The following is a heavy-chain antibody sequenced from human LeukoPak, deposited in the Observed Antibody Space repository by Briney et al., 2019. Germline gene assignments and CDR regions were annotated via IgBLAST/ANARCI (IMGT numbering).Heavy chain of an antibody. CDR3: ATIYCSGGSCYYFDY. Sequence: GRSLRLSCAASGFTFSSYAMSWVRQAPGKGLEWVSTISGNADSTYYADSVKGRFTISRDNSKNTLYLQMNSLRAEDTAVYYCATIYCSGGSCYYFDYWGQGTLVTVSS. CDR2: ISGNADST. CDR1: GFTFSSYA. V-gene: IGHV3-23*01. J-gene: IGHJ4*02. D-gene: IGHD2-15*01.